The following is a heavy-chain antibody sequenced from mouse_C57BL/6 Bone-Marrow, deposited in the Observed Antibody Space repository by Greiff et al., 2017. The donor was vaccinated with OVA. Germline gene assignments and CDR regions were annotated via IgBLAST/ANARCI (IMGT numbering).Heavy chain of an antibody. V-gene: IGHV1-15*01. Sequence: QVQLKESGAELVRPGASVTLSCKASGYTFTDYEMHWVKQTPVHGLEWIGAIDPETGGTAYNQKFKGKAILTADKSSSTAYMELRSLTSEDSAVYYCTRLGRDGYYAMDYWGQGTSVTVSS. J-gene: IGHJ4*01. CDR2: IDPETGGT. D-gene: IGHD2-3*01. CDR3: TRLGRDGYYAMDY. CDR1: GYTFTDYE.